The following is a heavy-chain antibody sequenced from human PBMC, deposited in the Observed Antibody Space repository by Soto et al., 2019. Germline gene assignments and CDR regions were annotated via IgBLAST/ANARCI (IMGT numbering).Heavy chain of an antibody. CDR3: AKCLEHIWSPQY. D-gene: IGHD3-10*01. CDR2: ISGSGDSA. J-gene: IGHJ4*02. CDR1: GFTFSSYA. Sequence: GGSLRLSCAASGFTFSSYAMHWVRQAPGKGLEWISAISGSGDSAYYADSVKGRFTISRDNSKNTLYLQLNSPRAEDTAVYYCAKCLEHIWSPQYWGQGTLVTVSS. V-gene: IGHV3-23*01.